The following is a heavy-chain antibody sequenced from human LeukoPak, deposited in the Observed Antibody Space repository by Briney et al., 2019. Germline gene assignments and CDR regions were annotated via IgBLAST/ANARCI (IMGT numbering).Heavy chain of an antibody. J-gene: IGHJ4*02. CDR2: IWYDGSNK. V-gene: IGHV3-33*01. CDR1: GFTFSSYG. D-gene: IGHD3-10*01. Sequence: PGRSLRLSCAASGFTFSSYGMHWVRQAPGKGLECVAVIWYDGSNKYYADSVKGRFTISRDNSKNTLYLQMNSLRAEDTAVYYCAPLWFGELLSLDYWGQGTLVTVSS. CDR3: APLWFGELLSLDY.